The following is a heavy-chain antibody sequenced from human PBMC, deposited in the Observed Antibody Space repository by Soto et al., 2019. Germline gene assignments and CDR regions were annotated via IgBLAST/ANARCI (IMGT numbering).Heavy chain of an antibody. CDR3: TRHPITFGAPYYMDV. D-gene: IGHD3-16*01. J-gene: IGHJ6*03. CDR2: IRSKANSYAT. Sequence: GGSLRLSCAASGFTFSGSAMHWVRQASGKGLEWVGRIRSKANSYATAYAASVKGRFTISRDDSKNTAYLQMNSLKTEDTAVYYCTRHPITFGAPYYMDVWGKGTTVTVSS. V-gene: IGHV3-73*01. CDR1: GFTFSGSA.